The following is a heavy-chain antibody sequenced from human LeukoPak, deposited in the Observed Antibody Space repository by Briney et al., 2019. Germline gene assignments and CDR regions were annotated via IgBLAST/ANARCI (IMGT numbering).Heavy chain of an antibody. CDR2: IKQDGSEK. CDR3: ARVFGAGYSDY. D-gene: IGHD4/OR15-4a*01. V-gene: IGHV3-7*01. CDR1: GYTFNTYS. Sequence: GGSLRLSCEASGYTFNTYSMNWARQAPGKGLEWVASIKQDGSEKYYVDSVKGRVTISRDNAKNSLYLQMNSLRAEDTAVYYCARVFGAGYSDYWGQGTLVTVSS. J-gene: IGHJ4*02.